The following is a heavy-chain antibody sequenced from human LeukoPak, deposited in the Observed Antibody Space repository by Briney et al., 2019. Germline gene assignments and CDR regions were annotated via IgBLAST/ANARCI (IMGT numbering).Heavy chain of an antibody. V-gene: IGHV3-30*18. CDR1: GFTFSSYS. Sequence: GGSLRLSCAASGFTFSSYSMNWVRQAPGKGLEWVAVISYDGSTKYYADSVKGRFTISRDNSKNTLYLQMSSLRAEDTAVYYCAKGLSNSWYSLDYWGQGTLVTVSS. CDR3: AKGLSNSWYSLDY. J-gene: IGHJ4*02. D-gene: IGHD6-13*01. CDR2: ISYDGSTK.